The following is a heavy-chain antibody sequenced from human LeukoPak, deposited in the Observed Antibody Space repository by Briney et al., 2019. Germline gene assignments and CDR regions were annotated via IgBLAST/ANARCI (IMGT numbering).Heavy chain of an antibody. Sequence: ASVKVSCKASGYTFTSYGINWVRQAPGQGLEWMGWMNPNSGNTGYAQKFQGRVTITRNTSISTAYMELSSLRSEDTAVYYCARTEYGSGSHNWFDPWGQGTLVTVSS. CDR3: ARTEYGSGSHNWFDP. J-gene: IGHJ5*02. V-gene: IGHV1-8*01. CDR1: GYTFTSYG. D-gene: IGHD3-10*01. CDR2: MNPNSGNT.